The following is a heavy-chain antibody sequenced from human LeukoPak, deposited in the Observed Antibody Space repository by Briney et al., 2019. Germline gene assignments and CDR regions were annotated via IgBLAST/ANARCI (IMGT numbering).Heavy chain of an antibody. V-gene: IGHV1-46*01. Sequence: ASVKVSCKASGYTFTSYYMHWVRQAPGQGLEWMGIINPSGGSTSYAQKFQGRVTMTRDTSTSTVYMEPSSLRSEDTAVYYCARDQGMIVALDYWGQGTLVTVSS. CDR3: ARDQGMIVALDY. D-gene: IGHD3-22*01. J-gene: IGHJ4*02. CDR2: INPSGGST. CDR1: GYTFTSYY.